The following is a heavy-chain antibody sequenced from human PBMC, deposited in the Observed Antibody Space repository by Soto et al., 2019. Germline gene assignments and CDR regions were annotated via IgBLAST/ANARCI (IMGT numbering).Heavy chain of an antibody. J-gene: IGHJ6*02. Sequence: GGSLRLSCAASGFTFSSDWMSWVRQAPGKGLEWVANIKQDGSEKYYVDSVKGRFTISRDNAKNSLYLQMNSLRAEDTAVYYCASDFTGFTIFGVDNYGMDVWGQGTTVTVSS. CDR1: GFTFSSDW. D-gene: IGHD3-3*01. V-gene: IGHV3-7*03. CDR2: IKQDGSEK. CDR3: ASDFTGFTIFGVDNYGMDV.